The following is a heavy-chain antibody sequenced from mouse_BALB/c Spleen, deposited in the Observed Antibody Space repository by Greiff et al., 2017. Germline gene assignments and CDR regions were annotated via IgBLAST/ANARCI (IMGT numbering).Heavy chain of an antibody. Sequence: VQLQQSGAELVRPGASVTLSCKASGYTFTDYEMHWVKQTPVHGLEWIGAIDPETGGTAYNQKFKGKATLTADKSSSTAYMELRSLTSEDSAVYYCTRAYYGNLYYAMDYWGQGTSVTVSS. J-gene: IGHJ4*01. CDR1: GYTFTDYE. V-gene: IGHV1-15*01. CDR3: TRAYYGNLYYAMDY. CDR2: IDPETGGT. D-gene: IGHD2-10*01.